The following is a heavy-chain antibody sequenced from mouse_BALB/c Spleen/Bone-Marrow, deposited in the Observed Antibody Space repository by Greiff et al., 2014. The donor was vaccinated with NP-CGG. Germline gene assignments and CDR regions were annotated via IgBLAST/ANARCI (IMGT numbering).Heavy chain of an antibody. CDR2: ISTGGST. V-gene: IGHV5-6-5*01. D-gene: IGHD1-1*01. J-gene: IGHJ3*01. CDR1: GLTFSNYA. Sequence: VQLKQSGGDLVKPGGSLKLSCAAPGLTFSNYALSWVRQTPEKRLEWVASISTGGSTYYLDSVKGRFTISRDSARNILYLQMSSLRSEDTAMYYCARNYYGSFAYWGQGTLVTVSA. CDR3: ARNYYGSFAY.